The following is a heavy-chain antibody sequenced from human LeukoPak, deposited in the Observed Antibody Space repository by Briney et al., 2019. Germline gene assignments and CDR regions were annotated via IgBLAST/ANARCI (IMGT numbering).Heavy chain of an antibody. CDR3: ARLAYCGGDCYSALDY. J-gene: IGHJ4*02. V-gene: IGHV1-69*04. CDR2: IIPILGIA. Sequence: ASVKVSCKASGGTFSSYAISWVRQAPGQGLEWMGRIIPILGIANYAQKLQGRVTMTTDTSTSTAYMGLRSLRSDDTAVYYCARLAYCGGDCYSALDYWGQGTLVTVSS. D-gene: IGHD2-21*02. CDR1: GGTFSSYA.